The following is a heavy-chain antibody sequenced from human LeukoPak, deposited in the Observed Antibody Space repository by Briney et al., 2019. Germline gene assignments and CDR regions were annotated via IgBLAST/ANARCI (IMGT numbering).Heavy chain of an antibody. Sequence: SQTLSLTCALSGDSLFTSGVACNWIRQSPSRGLEWLGRTYYTSRWSNEYAVSLKSRITVNADTSKNQFSLQLNSVTPEDTALYYCARGRYSGFDIWGQGTTVTVSS. V-gene: IGHV6-1*01. CDR1: GDSLFTSGVA. CDR3: ARGRYSGFDI. D-gene: IGHD1-26*01. J-gene: IGHJ3*02. CDR2: TYYTSRWSN.